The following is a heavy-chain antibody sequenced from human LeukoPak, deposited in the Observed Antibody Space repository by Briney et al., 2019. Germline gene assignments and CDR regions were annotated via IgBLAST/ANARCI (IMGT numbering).Heavy chain of an antibody. J-gene: IGHJ4*02. CDR2: IYYSGST. CDR1: GGSINSNNYY. CDR3: ARRGSGWYYFDY. Sequence: SETLSLTCTVSGGSINSNNYYWAWIRQPPGKGLEWIGSIYYSGSTYYNPSLKSRVTISVDTSKNQFSLKLSSVTAADTAVYYCARRGSGWYYFDYWGQGTLVTVSS. V-gene: IGHV4-39*07. D-gene: IGHD6-19*01.